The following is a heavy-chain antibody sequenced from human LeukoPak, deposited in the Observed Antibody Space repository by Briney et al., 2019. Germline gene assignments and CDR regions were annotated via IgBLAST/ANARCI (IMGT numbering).Heavy chain of an antibody. CDR1: GFTFSSYS. CDR3: AKDRVVGSSWYYFDY. Sequence: PGGSLRLSCAASGFTFSSYSMNWVRQAPGKGLEWVSYISSSGRSILYADSVKGRFTVSRDNAKNSLYLQMNSLRAEDTAVYYCAKDRVVGSSWYYFDYWGQGTLVTVSS. CDR2: ISSSGRSI. V-gene: IGHV3-21*05. D-gene: IGHD6-13*01. J-gene: IGHJ4*02.